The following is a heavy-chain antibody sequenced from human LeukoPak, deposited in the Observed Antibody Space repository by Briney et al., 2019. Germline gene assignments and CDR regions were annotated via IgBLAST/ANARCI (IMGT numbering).Heavy chain of an antibody. J-gene: IGHJ5*02. D-gene: IGHD3-22*01. CDR1: GGSISDDY. CDR2: MYYTGNT. CDR3: ARMRRGWLQIDP. V-gene: IGHV4-59*01. Sequence: SETLSPTCIVSGGSISDDYWSWVRQPPGKGLEWIGYMYYTGNTNYNPSLKSRVTISVDTSKNQFSLKLRSVTAADTAVYYCARMRRGWLQIDPWGQGTLVTVSS.